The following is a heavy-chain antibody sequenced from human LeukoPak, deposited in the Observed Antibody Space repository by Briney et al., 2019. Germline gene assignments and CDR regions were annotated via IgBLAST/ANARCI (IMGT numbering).Heavy chain of an antibody. Sequence: SVKVSCKVFGYIFTDYYLHWVRQAPGQGLEWMGRIIPILGIANYAQKFQGRVTITADKSTSTAYMELSSLRSEDTAVYYCAREFLGRDGYKLYWFDPWGQGTLVTVSS. CDR2: IIPILGIA. J-gene: IGHJ5*02. V-gene: IGHV1-69*04. D-gene: IGHD5-24*01. CDR3: AREFLGRDGYKLYWFDP. CDR1: GYIFTDYY.